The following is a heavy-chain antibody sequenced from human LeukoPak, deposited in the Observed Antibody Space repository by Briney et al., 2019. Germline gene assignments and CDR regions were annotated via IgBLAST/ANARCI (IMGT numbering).Heavy chain of an antibody. CDR2: IYYSGST. CDR1: GGSISSYY. CDR3: ARQSSGRDYYYYYYMDV. Sequence: SETLSLTCTVSGGSISSYYWSWIRQPPGKGLEWIGYIYYSGSTNYNPSLKSRVTISVDKSKNQFSLKLSSVTAADTAVYYCARQSSGRDYYYYYYMDVWGKGTTVTVSS. D-gene: IGHD6-6*01. J-gene: IGHJ6*03. V-gene: IGHV4-59*08.